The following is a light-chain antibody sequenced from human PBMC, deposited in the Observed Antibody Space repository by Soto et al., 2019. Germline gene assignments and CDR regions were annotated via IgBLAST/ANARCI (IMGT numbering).Light chain of an antibody. CDR3: QQSYSTLSIT. Sequence: DIQMTQSPSSLSASVGDRVTITCRASESISRHLNWYQQKPGKAPKLLIYAASSLQNGVPSRFSGSGSGTDFPLTISNLQPEDFATYYCQQSYSTLSITFGQGTLMEIK. J-gene: IGKJ5*01. CDR2: AAS. CDR1: ESISRH. V-gene: IGKV1-39*01.